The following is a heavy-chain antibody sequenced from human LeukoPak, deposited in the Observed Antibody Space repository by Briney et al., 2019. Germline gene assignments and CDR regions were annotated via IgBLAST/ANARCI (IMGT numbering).Heavy chain of an antibody. J-gene: IGHJ4*02. CDR3: ARDPFSDYYDSSGYYDY. D-gene: IGHD3-22*01. V-gene: IGHV1-2*06. CDR2: INPNSGGT. CDR1: GYTFTGYY. Sequence: ASVKVSCKASGYTFTGYYMQWVRQAPGQGLEWMGRINPNSGGTDYAQKFQGRVTMTRDTSISTAYMELSRLRSDDTAVYYCARDPFSDYYDSSGYYDYWGQGTLVTVSS.